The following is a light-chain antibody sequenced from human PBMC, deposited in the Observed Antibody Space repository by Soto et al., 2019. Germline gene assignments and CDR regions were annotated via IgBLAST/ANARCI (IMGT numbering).Light chain of an antibody. J-gene: IGKJ1*01. Sequence: EIVMTQSPATLSVSPGERATLSCRASQSVGTYLAWYQQKPGQAPRLLIYGASTRAAGISPRFSGGGSGTDFTLTISSLQSEDFAVYYCQQYNDWPRTCGQGTKVGIK. CDR1: QSVGTY. CDR3: QQYNDWPRT. V-gene: IGKV3-15*01. CDR2: GAS.